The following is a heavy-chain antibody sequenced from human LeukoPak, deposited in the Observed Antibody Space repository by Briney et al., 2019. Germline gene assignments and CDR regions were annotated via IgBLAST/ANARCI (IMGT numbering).Heavy chain of an antibody. CDR3: TRDQGGNGGY. CDR1: GGTFSSYT. CDR2: INPNNGGT. D-gene: IGHD4-23*01. J-gene: IGHJ4*02. V-gene: IGHV1-2*06. Sequence: ASVKVSCKASGGTFSSYTISWVRQAPGQGLEWMGRINPNNGGTNFAQKFQGRVTMTRDTSISTAYMELSSLTSDDTALYYCTRDQGGNGGYWGQGTLVTVSP.